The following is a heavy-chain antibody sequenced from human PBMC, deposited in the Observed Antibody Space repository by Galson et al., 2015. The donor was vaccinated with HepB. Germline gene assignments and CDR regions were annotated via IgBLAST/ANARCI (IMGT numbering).Heavy chain of an antibody. CDR1: GYTFTSYG. J-gene: IGHJ4*02. D-gene: IGHD3-3*01. CDR2: ISAYNGNT. V-gene: IGHV1-18*01. Sequence: SVKVSCKASGYTFTSYGISWVRQAPGQGLEWMGWISAYNGNTNYAQKLQGRVTMTTDTSTSTAYMELRSLRSDDTAVYYCARDSDISYYDFWSGYYRNYFDYWGQGTLVTVSS. CDR3: ARDSDISYYDFWSGYYRNYFDY.